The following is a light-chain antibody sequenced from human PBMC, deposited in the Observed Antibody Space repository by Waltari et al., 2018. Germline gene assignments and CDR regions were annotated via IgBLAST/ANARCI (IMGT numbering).Light chain of an antibody. CDR1: SSYVGGYKY. Sequence: QSALTQPPSAFGSPGQSVTISCTGPSSYVGGYKYVSWYQQYTAHTPQLILYESTKRRSGVPARFSGSKSCNTAALTVSGLLPEDEAAYYCTSYAGSNNPVMFGGGTKLTVL. CDR3: TSYAGSNNPVM. V-gene: IGLV2-8*01. CDR2: EST. J-gene: IGLJ3*02.